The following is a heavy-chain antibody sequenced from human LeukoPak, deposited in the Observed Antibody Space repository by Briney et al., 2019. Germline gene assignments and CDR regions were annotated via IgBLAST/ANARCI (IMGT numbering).Heavy chain of an antibody. CDR2: ISGSGGST. V-gene: IGHV3-23*01. Sequence: PGGSLRLSCAASGFTFSSYAMSWVRQAPGKGLEWVSAISGSGGSTYYADSVKGRFTISRDNSKNTLYLQMNSLRAEDTAVYYCAKPHYYNSSGYTSYYSGMGVWGQGPTATVS. D-gene: IGHD3-22*01. CDR3: AKPHYYNSSGYTSYYSGMGV. J-gene: IGHJ6*02. CDR1: GFTFSSYA.